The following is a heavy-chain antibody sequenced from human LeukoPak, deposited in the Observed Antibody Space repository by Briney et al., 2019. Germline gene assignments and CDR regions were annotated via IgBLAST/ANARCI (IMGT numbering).Heavy chain of an antibody. J-gene: IGHJ6*02. CDR1: GYTFTSYD. V-gene: IGHV1-8*01. Sequence: ASVKVSCKASGYTFTSYDINWVRQATGQGLEWMGWMNPNSGNTGYAQKFQGRVTMTRNTSISTAYMELSSLRSEDTAVYYCARGRRVVRGYYYGMDVWGQGTTVTVSS. CDR3: ARGRRVVRGYYYGMDV. CDR2: MNPNSGNT. D-gene: IGHD4-23*01.